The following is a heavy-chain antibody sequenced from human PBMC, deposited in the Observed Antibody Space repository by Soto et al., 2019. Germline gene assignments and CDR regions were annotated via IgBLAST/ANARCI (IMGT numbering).Heavy chain of an antibody. V-gene: IGHV4-30-4*01. CDR3: ARVGRWLQVPDY. D-gene: IGHD5-12*01. J-gene: IGHJ4*02. CDR2: IDYSGST. Sequence: PSEPLSLTCTVSRGSISSGDFYWSWIRQPPGKGPEWIGYIDYSGSTYYNPSLQSRVTISVDTSKNQFSLKLNSVTAADTAVYYCARVGRWLQVPDYWGQGTLVTVSS. CDR1: RGSISSGDFY.